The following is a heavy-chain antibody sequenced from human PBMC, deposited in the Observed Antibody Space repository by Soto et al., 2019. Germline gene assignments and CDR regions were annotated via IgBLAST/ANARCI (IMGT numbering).Heavy chain of an antibody. CDR2: IYYSGST. J-gene: IGHJ4*02. CDR1: GGSISSGAYY. V-gene: IGHV4-30-4*01. Sequence: PSETLSLTCTVSGGSISSGAYYWSWIRQPPGKGLEWIGYIYYSGSTYYNPSLKSRVTISVDTSKNQFSLKLSSVTAADTAVYYCASRKSSPYFDYWGQGTLVTVSS. D-gene: IGHD3-10*01. CDR3: ASRKSSPYFDY.